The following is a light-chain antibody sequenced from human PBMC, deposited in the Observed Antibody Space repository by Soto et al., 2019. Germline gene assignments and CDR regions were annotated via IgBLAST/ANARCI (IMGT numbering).Light chain of an antibody. Sequence: EIVMTQSPATLSVSPGERATLSCRASQSVSSNLSWYQQKPGQAPRLLIYGASTRATGTPARCSGSGSGTEFTLTISSLQSEDVAVYYCQQYNNWPRTFGQGTKVDI. CDR1: QSVSSN. V-gene: IGKV3-15*01. CDR2: GAS. CDR3: QQYNNWPRT. J-gene: IGKJ1*01.